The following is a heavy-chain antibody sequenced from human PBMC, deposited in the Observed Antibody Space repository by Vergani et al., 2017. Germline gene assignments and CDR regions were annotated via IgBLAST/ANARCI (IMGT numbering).Heavy chain of an antibody. CDR1: GYSFTNYW. CDR2: IHPADSDT. D-gene: IGHD3-22*01. Sequence: EVQLVQSGAEVKKPGESLKISCQISGYSFTNYWIGWVRQMPGKGLEWMGIIHPADSDTRYSPSFQGQVTISVDKSISTAYLQRGSLRASDSAMYYCARLYGRDSSGGKYFDYWGQGTLVTVSS. V-gene: IGHV5-51*01. CDR3: ARLYGRDSSGGKYFDY. J-gene: IGHJ4*02.